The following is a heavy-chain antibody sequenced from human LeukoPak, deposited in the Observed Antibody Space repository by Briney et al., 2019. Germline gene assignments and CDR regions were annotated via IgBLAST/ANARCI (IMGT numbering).Heavy chain of an antibody. V-gene: IGHV5-10-1*01. D-gene: IGHD2-2*01. Sequence: GESLQISCKGSGYSLTSYWISWVRQLPGKGLEWMGRIDPSDSYTNYSPSFQGHVTISADKSISTAYLQWNSLKASDTAMYYCAVECSSTSCRVDYWGQGTLVTVSS. CDR3: AVECSSTSCRVDY. J-gene: IGHJ4*02. CDR1: GYSLTSYW. CDR2: IDPSDSYT.